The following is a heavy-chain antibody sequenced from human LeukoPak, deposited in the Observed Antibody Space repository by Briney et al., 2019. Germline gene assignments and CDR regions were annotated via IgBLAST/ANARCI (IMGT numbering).Heavy chain of an antibody. Sequence: GSLRLSCAASGFTVSSNYMSWVRQAPGKGLEWVSVIYSGGSTYYADSVKGRFTISRDNSKNTLYLQMNSLRAEDTAVYYCARERVPNAFVIWGQGTMVTVSS. CDR2: IYSGGST. CDR1: GFTVSSNY. CDR3: ARERVPNAFVI. J-gene: IGHJ3*02. V-gene: IGHV3-53*01.